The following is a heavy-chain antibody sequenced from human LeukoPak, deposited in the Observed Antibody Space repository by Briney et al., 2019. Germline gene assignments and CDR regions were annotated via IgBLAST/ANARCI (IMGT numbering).Heavy chain of an antibody. J-gene: IGHJ5*02. Sequence: SGGSLRLSCAASGFTFSSYSMNWVRQPPGKGLEWIGSIYYSGSTYYNPSLKSRVTISVDTSKNQFSLKLSSVTAADTAVYYCAREDSDKEREKPAAAGTLFDPWGQGTLVTVSS. CDR2: IYYSGST. V-gene: IGHV4-39*07. CDR1: GFTFSSYS. CDR3: AREDSDKEREKPAAAGTLFDP. D-gene: IGHD6-13*01.